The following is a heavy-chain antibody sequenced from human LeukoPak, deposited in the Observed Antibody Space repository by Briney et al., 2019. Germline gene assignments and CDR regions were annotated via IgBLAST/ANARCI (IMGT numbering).Heavy chain of an antibody. D-gene: IGHD5/OR15-5a*01. Sequence: SETLSLTCTVSGGSISSYYWSWIRQPPGKGLEWIGYIYYSGSTNYNPSLKSRVTISVDTSKNQFSLKLSSVTAADTAVYYCARNMSTEGWFDSWGRGTLVTVSS. CDR3: ARNMSTEGWFDS. V-gene: IGHV4-59*01. CDR2: IYYSGST. CDR1: GGSISSYY. J-gene: IGHJ5*01.